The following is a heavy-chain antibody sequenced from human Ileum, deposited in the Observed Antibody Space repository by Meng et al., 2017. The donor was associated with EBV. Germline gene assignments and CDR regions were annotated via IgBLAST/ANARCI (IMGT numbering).Heavy chain of an antibody. D-gene: IGHD3-10*01. J-gene: IGHJ4*02. CDR3: ARGNKVSDRGFDY. V-gene: IGHV4-34*01. CDR2: INHSGST. CDR1: GGAFSGYY. Sequence: QVPLPQWGAGLVKPSETPSLPCAVYGGAFSGYYWSWIRQPPGKGLEWIGEINHSGSTNYNPSLESRVTISVDTSKNQFSLKLSSVTAAVTAVYYCARGNKVSDRGFDYWGQGTLVTVSS.